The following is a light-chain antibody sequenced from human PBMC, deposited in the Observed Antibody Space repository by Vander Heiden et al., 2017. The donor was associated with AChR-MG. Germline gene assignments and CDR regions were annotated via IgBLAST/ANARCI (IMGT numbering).Light chain of an antibody. CDR2: LGS. J-gene: IGKJ1*01. CDR1: ESLLHNDGHNY. CDR3: MQALQARA. V-gene: IGKV2-28*01. Sequence: DLVLTQSPLSLPVTPGEPASISCRSSESLLHNDGHNYLDWYLQKPGQSPQLLIYLGSNRASGVPDRFSGSGSGTDFTLKISRVEAEDVGVYYCMQALQARAFGQGTKVEIK.